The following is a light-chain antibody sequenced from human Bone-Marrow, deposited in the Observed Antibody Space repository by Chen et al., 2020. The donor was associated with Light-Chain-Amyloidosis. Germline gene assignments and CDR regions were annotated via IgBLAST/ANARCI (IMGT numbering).Light chain of an antibody. CDR1: QSVYTN. CDR3: QHYNNWPFT. CDR2: DAS. Sequence: TQSPGTLSLSPGEPATLSCRTSQSVYTNLAWYQHKPGQAPRLLIYDASTRAAGIPGRFSGSRSGVDFTLTISNIQSEDSAVYYCQHYNNWPFTFGPGTTVNIK. V-gene: IGKV3-15*01. J-gene: IGKJ3*01.